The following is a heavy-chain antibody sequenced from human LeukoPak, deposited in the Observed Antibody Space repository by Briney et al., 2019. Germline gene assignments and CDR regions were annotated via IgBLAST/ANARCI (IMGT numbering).Heavy chain of an antibody. D-gene: IGHD2-2*02. Sequence: SETLSLTCTVSGGSISSGGYYWSWIRQHPGKGREWIGYIYYSGSTYYNPSLKSRVTISVDTFKNQFSLKLSSVTAADTAVYYCARDRYCSSTSCYISAFDIWGQGTMVTVSS. CDR1: GGSISSGGYY. V-gene: IGHV4-31*03. CDR3: ARDRYCSSTSCYISAFDI. CDR2: IYYSGST. J-gene: IGHJ3*02.